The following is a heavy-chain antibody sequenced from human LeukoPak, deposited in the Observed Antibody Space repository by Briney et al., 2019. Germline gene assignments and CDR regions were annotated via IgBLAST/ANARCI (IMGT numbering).Heavy chain of an antibody. CDR3: ARLCSSTSCPPYH. D-gene: IGHD2-2*01. CDR1: GGSISSYY. Sequence: SETLSLTCTVSGGSISSYYWSWIRQPPGKGLEWIGYIYYSGSTNYNPSLKSRVTISVDTSKNQFSLNLSSVTAADTAVYYCARLCSSTSCPPYHWGQGTLATVSS. V-gene: IGHV4-59*08. J-gene: IGHJ5*02. CDR2: IYYSGST.